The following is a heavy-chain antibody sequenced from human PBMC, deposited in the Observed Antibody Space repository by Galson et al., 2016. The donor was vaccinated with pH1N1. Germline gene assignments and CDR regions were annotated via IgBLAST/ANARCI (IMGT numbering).Heavy chain of an antibody. J-gene: IGHJ3*01. Sequence: SVKVSCKASGYTFTSFGITWVRQAPGQGLEWMGWINAHNGHTDYAQRLQGRVAMTTDTSTSTAYMELRSLRSDDTAVYFCARGAVMKAFADWGQGTMVTVSS. CDR1: GYTFTSFG. D-gene: IGHD3-16*01. CDR2: INAHNGHT. V-gene: IGHV1-18*01. CDR3: ARGAVMKAFAD.